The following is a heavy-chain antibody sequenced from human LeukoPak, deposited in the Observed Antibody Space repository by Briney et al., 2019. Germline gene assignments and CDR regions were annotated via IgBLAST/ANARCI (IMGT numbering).Heavy chain of an antibody. V-gene: IGHV3-30*18. CDR3: AKDQGYGYVAIWIDY. CDR1: GFTFSGYG. CDR2: ISYDASNK. J-gene: IGHJ4*02. Sequence: GGSLRLSCAASGFTFSGYGMHWVRQAPGKGLKWVAVISYDASNKHYADSVKGRFTISRDNSKNTLYLQMNSLRAEDTAVYYCAKDQGYGYVAIWIDYWGQGTLVTVSS. D-gene: IGHD5-18*01.